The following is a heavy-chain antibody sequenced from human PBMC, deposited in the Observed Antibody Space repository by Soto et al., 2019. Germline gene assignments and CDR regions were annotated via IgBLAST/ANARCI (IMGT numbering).Heavy chain of an antibody. CDR2: IDPSDSYT. D-gene: IGHD6-13*01. Sequence: GESLKISCKGSGYSFTSYWISWVRQMPGKGLEWMGRIDPSDSYTNYGPSFQGHVTISADKSISTAYLQWSSLKASDTAMYYCARLGYGSSWYQNYYYYGMDVWGQGTTVTVSS. J-gene: IGHJ6*02. CDR3: ARLGYGSSWYQNYYYYGMDV. V-gene: IGHV5-10-1*01. CDR1: GYSFTSYW.